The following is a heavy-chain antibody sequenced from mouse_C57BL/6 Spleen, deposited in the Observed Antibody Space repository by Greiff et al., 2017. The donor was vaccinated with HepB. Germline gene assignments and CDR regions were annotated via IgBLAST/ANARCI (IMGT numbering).Heavy chain of an antibody. CDR2: IDPSDSYT. Sequence: QVQLQQPGAELVMPGASVKLSCKASGYTFTSYWMHWVKQRPGQGLEWIGEIDPSDSYTNYNQKFKGKSTLTVDKSSSTAYMQLSSLTSEDSAVYYCAGGSSYWYFDVWGTGTTVTVSS. D-gene: IGHD1-1*01. CDR1: GYTFTSYW. CDR3: AGGSSYWYFDV. V-gene: IGHV1-69*01. J-gene: IGHJ1*03.